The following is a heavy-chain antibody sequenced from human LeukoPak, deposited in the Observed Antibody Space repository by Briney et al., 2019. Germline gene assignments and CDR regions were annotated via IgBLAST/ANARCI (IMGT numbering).Heavy chain of an antibody. D-gene: IGHD3-22*01. CDR1: GGSISSGGYY. J-gene: IGHJ4*02. CDR2: IYHSGST. V-gene: IGHV4-30-2*01. Sequence: PSETLSLTCTVSGGSISSGGYYWSWIRQPPGKGLEWIGYIYHSGSTYYNPSLKSRVTISVDRSKNQFSLKLSSVTAADTAVYYCARAEIQTNPQDLYDSSGFLDYFDYWGQGTLVTVSS. CDR3: ARAEIQTNPQDLYDSSGFLDYFDY.